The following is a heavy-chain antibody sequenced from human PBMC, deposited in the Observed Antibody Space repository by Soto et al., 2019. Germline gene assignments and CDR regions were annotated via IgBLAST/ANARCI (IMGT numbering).Heavy chain of an antibody. J-gene: IGHJ5*02. CDR2: ISAYNGNT. CDR3: AKAAAGTVWFDP. CDR1: GYTFTSYG. V-gene: IGHV1-18*01. Sequence: ASVKVSCKASGYTFTSYGISWVRQAPGQGLEWMGWISAYNGNTNYAQKLQGRVTMTTDTSTSTAYMELRSLRSDDTAVYYCAKAAAGTVWFDPWGQGTLVTSPQ. D-gene: IGHD6-13*01.